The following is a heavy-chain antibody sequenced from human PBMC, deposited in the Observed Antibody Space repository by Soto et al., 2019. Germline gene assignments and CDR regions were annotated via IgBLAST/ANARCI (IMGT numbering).Heavy chain of an antibody. CDR1: RFMFSSYW. CDR2: INSDGGTT. Sequence: GGSLRLSCAASRFMFSSYWMHWVRQAPGKGLVWVSRINSDGGTTTYADSVKGRFTISRGNAKNTLYLQMNSLRAEDTAVYYCAKRGVWQLGDYYCYGMDVWGQGTTVTVSS. CDR3: AKRGVWQLGDYYCYGMDV. D-gene: IGHD6-13*01. V-gene: IGHV3-74*01. J-gene: IGHJ6*02.